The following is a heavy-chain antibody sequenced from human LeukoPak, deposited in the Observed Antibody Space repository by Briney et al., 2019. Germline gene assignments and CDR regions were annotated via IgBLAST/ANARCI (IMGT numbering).Heavy chain of an antibody. V-gene: IGHV3-66*01. CDR2: IYSGGST. D-gene: IGHD3-22*01. Sequence: GGSLRLSCAASGFTVSSNYMSWVRQAPGKGLEWVSVIYSGGSTYYADSVKGRFTISRDNSKNTLYLQVNSLRAEDTAVYYCARDYPYYYDSSGYYSFDYWGQGTLVTVSS. CDR3: ARDYPYYYDSSGYYSFDY. CDR1: GFTVSSNY. J-gene: IGHJ4*02.